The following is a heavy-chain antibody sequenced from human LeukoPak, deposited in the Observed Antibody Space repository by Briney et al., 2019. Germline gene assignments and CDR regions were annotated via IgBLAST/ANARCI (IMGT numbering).Heavy chain of an antibody. V-gene: IGHV3-73*01. Sequence: PGGSLRLSCAASGFTFSGSAMHWVRQASGKGLEWVGRIRGKANSYATAYAASVKGRFTISRDDSKNTAYLQMNSLKTEDTAVYYCARGLAARPFRNHPTSANYYYMDVWGKGTTVTVSS. CDR3: ARGLAARPFRNHPTSANYYYMDV. J-gene: IGHJ6*03. CDR2: IRGKANSYAT. CDR1: GFTFSGSA. D-gene: IGHD6-6*01.